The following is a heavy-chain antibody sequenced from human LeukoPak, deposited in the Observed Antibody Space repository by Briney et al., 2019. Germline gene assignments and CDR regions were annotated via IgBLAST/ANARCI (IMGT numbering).Heavy chain of an antibody. CDR1: GGSFSGYY. J-gene: IGHJ4*02. CDR3: ARGRSYRTEYTY. V-gene: IGHV4-34*01. Sequence: SETLSLTCAVHGGSFSGYYWSWIRQPPGKGLEWIGEINHSGSTNYNPSLKSRVTISVDTSKNQFSLKLSSVTAADTAVYYCARGRSYRTEYTYWGQGTLVTVSS. D-gene: IGHD1-26*01. CDR2: INHSGST.